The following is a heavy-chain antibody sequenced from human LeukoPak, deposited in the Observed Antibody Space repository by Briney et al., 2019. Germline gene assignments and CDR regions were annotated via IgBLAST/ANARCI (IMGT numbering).Heavy chain of an antibody. CDR1: GFTFSSYS. J-gene: IGHJ3*02. D-gene: IGHD1-26*01. CDR3: ARDSRATGAFDM. V-gene: IGHV3-21*01. CDR2: ISSSSTYI. Sequence: PGGSLRLSCAAAGFTFSSYSMTWVRQAPGKGLEWVSSISSSSTYIYYADSVKGRFTISRDNAKNSLYLQMNSLRAEDTAVYYCARDSRATGAFDMWGQGTMVTVSS.